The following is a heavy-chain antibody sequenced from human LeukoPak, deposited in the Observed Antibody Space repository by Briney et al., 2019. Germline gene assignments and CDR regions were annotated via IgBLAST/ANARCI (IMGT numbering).Heavy chain of an antibody. CDR3: ARGGSSSWYPSPFDY. CDR2: ISSSSSYI. J-gene: IGHJ4*02. D-gene: IGHD6-13*01. V-gene: IGHV3-21*01. Sequence: GGSLRLSCAASGLTFSSYEMHWVRQAPGKGLEWVSSISSSSSYIYYADSVKGRFTISRDNAKNSLYLQMNSLRAEDTAVYYCARGGSSSWYPSPFDYWGQGTLVTVSS. CDR1: GLTFSSYE.